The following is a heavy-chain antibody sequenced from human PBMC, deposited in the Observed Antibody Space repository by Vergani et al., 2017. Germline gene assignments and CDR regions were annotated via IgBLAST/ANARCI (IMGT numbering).Heavy chain of an antibody. D-gene: IGHD4-17*01. V-gene: IGHV3-30*18. CDR3: AKGEGYGYAFDI. J-gene: IGHJ3*02. CDR1: GFTFSSYG. CDR2: ISYDGSNK. Sequence: QVQLVESGGGVVQPGRSLRLSCAASGFTFSSYGMHWVRQAPGKGLEWVAVISYDGSNKYYADSVKGRFTISRDNSKNTLYLQMNSLRAEDTAVYYCAKGEGYGYAFDIWGQGTMVTVSS.